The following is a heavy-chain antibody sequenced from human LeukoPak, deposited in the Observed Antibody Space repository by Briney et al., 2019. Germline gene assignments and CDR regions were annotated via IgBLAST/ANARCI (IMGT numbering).Heavy chain of an antibody. CDR2: IIPIFGTA. J-gene: IGHJ4*02. CDR3: ARGDFWSFPFDY. D-gene: IGHD3-3*01. Sequence: ASVKVSCKASGGTFSSYAISWVRQAPGQGLEWMGGIIPIFGTANYAQKFQGRVMITADESTSTAYMELSSLRSEDTAVYYCARGDFWSFPFDYWGQGTLVTVSS. V-gene: IGHV1-69*13. CDR1: GGTFSSYA.